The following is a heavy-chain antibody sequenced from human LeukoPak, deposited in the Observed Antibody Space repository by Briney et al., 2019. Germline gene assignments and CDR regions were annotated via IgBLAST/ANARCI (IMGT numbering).Heavy chain of an antibody. CDR2: ISGSGGNT. V-gene: IGHV3-23*01. D-gene: IGHD2-15*01. CDR1: GFSFGKYW. J-gene: IGHJ4*02. Sequence: GGSLRLSCVASGFSFGKYWMSWVRQAPGKGLEWVSGISGSGGNTFYADSVKGRFTISRDNSKNTLYVQMNSLRAEDTAVYYCAKDRYCSGGSCSGDFDYWGQGTLVTVSS. CDR3: AKDRYCSGGSCSGDFDY.